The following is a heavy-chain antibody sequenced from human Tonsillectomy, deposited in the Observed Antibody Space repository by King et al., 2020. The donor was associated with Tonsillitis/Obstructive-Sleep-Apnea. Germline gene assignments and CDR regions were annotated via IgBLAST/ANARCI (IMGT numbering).Heavy chain of an antibody. CDR1: GFTFSSYA. J-gene: IGHJ4*02. CDR2: ISGSGDST. CDR3: AKLRYNNRWPPLDY. Sequence: VQLVESGGGLVQPGGSLRLSCAASGFTFSSYAMSWVRQTPGKGLEWVSAISGSGDSTYYADFVKGRFTISRDNSKNTLYLQMNSLRAEDTAVYYCAKLRYNNRWPPLDYWGQGTLVTVSS. V-gene: IGHV3-23*04. D-gene: IGHD1-14*01.